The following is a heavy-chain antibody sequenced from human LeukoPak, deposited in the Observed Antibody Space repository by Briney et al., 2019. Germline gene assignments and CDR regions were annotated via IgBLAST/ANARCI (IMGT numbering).Heavy chain of an antibody. V-gene: IGHV3-30*18. CDR3: AKGGPPGGYCSGGSCYHFDY. J-gene: IGHJ4*02. CDR1: GFTFSSYG. Sequence: GGSLRLSCAASGFTFSSYGMHWVRQAPGKGLEWVAVISYDGSNKYYADSVKGRFTISRDNSKNTLYLQMNSLRAEDTAVYYCAKGGPPGGYCSGGSCYHFDYWGQGTLVTVSS. D-gene: IGHD2-15*01. CDR2: ISYDGSNK.